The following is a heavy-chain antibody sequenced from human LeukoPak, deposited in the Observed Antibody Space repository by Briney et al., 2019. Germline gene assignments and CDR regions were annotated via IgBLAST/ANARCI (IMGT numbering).Heavy chain of an antibody. J-gene: IGHJ6*03. Sequence: ASVKVSCKASGYTFTGYYMHWVRQAPGQGLEWMGWINPNSGGTNYAQKFQGRVTMTRDTSISTAYMELSRLRSDDTAVYYCARGYSYGTGYYYYYMGVWGKGTTVTVSS. D-gene: IGHD5-18*01. CDR2: INPNSGGT. CDR1: GYTFTGYY. CDR3: ARGYSYGTGYYYYYMGV. V-gene: IGHV1-2*02.